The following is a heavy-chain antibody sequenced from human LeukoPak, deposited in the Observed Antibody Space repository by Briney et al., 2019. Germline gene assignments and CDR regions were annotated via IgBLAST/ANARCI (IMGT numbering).Heavy chain of an antibody. CDR3: AKSLSGQWLVPADY. D-gene: IGHD6-19*01. J-gene: IGHJ4*02. Sequence: PGGSLRLSCAASGFTFSSYAMHWVRQAPGKGLEWVAVISYDGTNKYYADSVKGRFTISRDNSMNTLYLQMNSLRPEDTALYYCAKSLSGQWLVPADYWGQGTLVTVSS. CDR1: GFTFSSYA. V-gene: IGHV3-30-3*02. CDR2: ISYDGTNK.